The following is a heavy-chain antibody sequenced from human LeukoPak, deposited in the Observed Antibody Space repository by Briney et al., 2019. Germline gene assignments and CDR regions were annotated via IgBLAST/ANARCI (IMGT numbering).Heavy chain of an antibody. CDR2: ISGSGGST. J-gene: IGHJ4*02. Sequence: GGSLRLSCAASGFTFSSYAMSWVRKAPGKGLEWVSGISGSGGSTYYADSVKGRFTIFRDNSKNTLYLQMNSLRAEDTAVYHCANGWSPDYWGRGTLVTVSS. V-gene: IGHV3-23*01. CDR3: ANGWSPDY. D-gene: IGHD2-15*01. CDR1: GFTFSSYA.